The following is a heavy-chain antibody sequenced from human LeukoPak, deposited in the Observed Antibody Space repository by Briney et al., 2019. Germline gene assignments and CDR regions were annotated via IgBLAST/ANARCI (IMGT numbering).Heavy chain of an antibody. CDR1: GYTFTSYD. J-gene: IGHJ6*02. CDR2: MNPNSGNT. V-gene: IGHV1-8*01. Sequence: ASVKVSCTASGYTFTSYDINWVRQATGQGLEWMGWMNPNSGNTGYAQKFQGRVTMTRNTSISTAYMELSSLRSEDTAVYYCARHPPLSGTLYYYYGMDVWGQGTTVTASS. D-gene: IGHD1-14*01. CDR3: ARHPPLSGTLYYYYGMDV.